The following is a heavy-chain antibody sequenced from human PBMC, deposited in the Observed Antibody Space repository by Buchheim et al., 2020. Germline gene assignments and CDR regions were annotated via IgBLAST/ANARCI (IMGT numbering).Heavy chain of an antibody. CDR2: ISYDGSNK. Sequence: QVQLVESGGGVVQPGRSLRLSCAASGFTFSSYGMHWVRQAPGKGLEWVAVISYDGSNKYYANSVKGRFTISRDNSKTTLYLQMNSLRAEDTAVYYCAKELRIVGATSGFDYWGQGTL. CDR1: GFTFSSYG. V-gene: IGHV3-30*18. CDR3: AKELRIVGATSGFDY. J-gene: IGHJ4*02. D-gene: IGHD1-26*01.